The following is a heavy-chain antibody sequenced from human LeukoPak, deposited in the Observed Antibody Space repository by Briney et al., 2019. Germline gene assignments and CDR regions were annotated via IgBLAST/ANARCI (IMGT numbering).Heavy chain of an antibody. J-gene: IGHJ3*02. CDR1: GGSISSGGYY. V-gene: IGHV4-31*03. D-gene: IGHD1-7*01. CDR2: MYYSGST. CDR3: ARGTGTTDAFDI. Sequence: SDTLSVTCTVSGGSISSGGYYWSWLRQHPGKGLEWIGYMYYSGSTYYNSSLKSRVTISVDTSKNQFSLKLSSVTAADTAVYYCARGTGTTDAFDIWGQGTMVTVSS.